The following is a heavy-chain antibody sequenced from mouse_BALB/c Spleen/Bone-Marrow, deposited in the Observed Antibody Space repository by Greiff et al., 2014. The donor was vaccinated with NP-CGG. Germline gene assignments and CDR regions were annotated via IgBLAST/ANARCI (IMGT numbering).Heavy chain of an antibody. Sequence: QVHVKQSAAELARPGASVKMSCKASGYTFSSYTMHWIKQRPGQGLEWIGYINPSSGYTDYNQRFKDKTTLTADKSSTTAYMQLSSLTSEDSAVYFCARLNYGNPFAYWGQGTLVTVSA. CDR3: ARLNYGNPFAY. CDR1: GYTFSSYT. V-gene: IGHV1-4*02. CDR2: INPSSGYT. J-gene: IGHJ3*01. D-gene: IGHD2-1*01.